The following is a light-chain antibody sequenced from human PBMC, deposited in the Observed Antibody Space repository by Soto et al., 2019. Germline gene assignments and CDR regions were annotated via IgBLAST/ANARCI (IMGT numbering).Light chain of an antibody. CDR2: GAS. CDR3: QHYITSLTT. J-gene: IGKJ1*01. CDR1: ETVATN. V-gene: IGKV3-20*01. Sequence: VMTQSPATLSVSPGERATLSCWASETVATNLAWYQQKPGQAPRLLIYGASRRATGVPDRFIGSGSGTDFTLTISRLEPEDFAVYYCQHYITSLTTFGQGTKVDIK.